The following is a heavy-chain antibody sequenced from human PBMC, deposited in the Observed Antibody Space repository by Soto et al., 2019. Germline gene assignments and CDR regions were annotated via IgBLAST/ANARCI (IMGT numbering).Heavy chain of an antibody. V-gene: IGHV1-18*01. J-gene: IGHJ6*02. Sequence: QVQLVQSGVEVREPGASVKVSCKAVRYIFTNYGVSWVRQAPGQGLEWMGWITTYNGNTEYAQKFQGRVTMTTDASTSTAHTEIGSLRSHGTAIYYCARALTGYGMDVWGQGTTVTSSS. CDR2: ITTYNGNT. CDR3: ARALTGYGMDV. CDR1: RYIFTNYG.